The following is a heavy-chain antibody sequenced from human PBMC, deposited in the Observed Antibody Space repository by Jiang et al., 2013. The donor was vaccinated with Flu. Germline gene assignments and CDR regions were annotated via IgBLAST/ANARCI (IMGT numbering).Heavy chain of an antibody. J-gene: IGHJ4*02. CDR3: AKALTEYTYGSGSYYCDT. V-gene: IGHV3-23*01. Sequence: QLLESGGGLVQPGGSLRLSCAASGFTFSNYAMNWVRQAPGKGLEWVSGISGSGGSTYYADSAKGRFTISRDNSKNTLNLQMNSLRGGDTAVYYCAKALTEYTYGSGSYYCDTWGQGTLVTVSS. D-gene: IGHD3-10*01. CDR2: ISGSGGST. CDR1: GFTFSNYA.